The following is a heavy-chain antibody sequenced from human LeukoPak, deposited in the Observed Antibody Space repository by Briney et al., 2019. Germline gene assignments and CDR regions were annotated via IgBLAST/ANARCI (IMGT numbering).Heavy chain of an antibody. D-gene: IGHD2-2*01. CDR2: INPNSGGT. CDR1: GGTFSNYA. J-gene: IGHJ4*02. CDR3: ATSRGYCSSTSCRDDYYFDY. Sequence: ASVKVSCKASGGTFSNYAISWVRQAPGRGLEWMGWINPNSGGTNYAQKFQGRVTMTRDTSISTAYMELSRLRSDDTAVYYCATSRGYCSSTSCRDDYYFDYWGQGTLVTVSS. V-gene: IGHV1-2*02.